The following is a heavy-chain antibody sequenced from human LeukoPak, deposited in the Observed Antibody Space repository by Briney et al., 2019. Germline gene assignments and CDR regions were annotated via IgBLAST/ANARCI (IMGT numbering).Heavy chain of an antibody. CDR2: INPSGGST. D-gene: IGHD5-24*01. Sequence: GASVKVSCKASGYTFATYYMHWVRRAPGQGLQWMGIINPSGGSTSYAQKFQGRVTMIRDTSTSTVYMELSSLRSDDTAIYYCARSVKMPTIVHWGQGTLVTVSS. V-gene: IGHV1-46*03. CDR1: GYTFATYY. J-gene: IGHJ4*02. CDR3: ARSVKMPTIVH.